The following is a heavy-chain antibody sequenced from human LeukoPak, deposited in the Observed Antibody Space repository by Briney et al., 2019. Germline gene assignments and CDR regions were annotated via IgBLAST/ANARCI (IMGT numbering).Heavy chain of an antibody. J-gene: IGHJ6*02. CDR2: ISSSSKTI. CDR3: ARDVYGNYGMDV. V-gene: IGHV3-48*02. D-gene: IGHD2/OR15-2a*01. CDR1: GFTFSSYS. Sequence: PGGSLRLSCAASGFTFSSYSMNWVRQAPGKGLEWISYISSSSKTIYYADSVKGRFTISRDTARNSLYLQMNSLRDEDTAVYYCARDVYGNYGMDVWGQGTTVTVSS.